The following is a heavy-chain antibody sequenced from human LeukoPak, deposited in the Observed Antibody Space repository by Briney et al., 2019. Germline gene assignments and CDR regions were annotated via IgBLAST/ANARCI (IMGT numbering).Heavy chain of an antibody. CDR2: IYYSGST. CDR3: ARGQARAGLIVGATGFDY. J-gene: IGHJ4*02. CDR1: GGSFSGYY. Sequence: SETLSLTCAVYGGSFSGYYWSWIRQHPGKGLEWIGYIYYSGSTYYNPSLKSRVTISVDTSKNQFSLKLSSVTAADTAVYYCARGQARAGLIVGATGFDYWGQGTLVTVSS. D-gene: IGHD1-26*01. V-gene: IGHV4-31*11.